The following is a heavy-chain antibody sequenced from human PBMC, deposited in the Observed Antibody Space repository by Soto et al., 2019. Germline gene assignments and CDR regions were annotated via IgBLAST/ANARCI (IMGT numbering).Heavy chain of an antibody. CDR1: GFIFSGYA. CDR2: ISYDGSTE. Sequence: PGGSLRLSCAASGFIFSGYAMHWVRRAPGKGLDWVAVISYDGSTEYYAESVRGRFTISRDNSKNTLYLQMNSLRAEDTAVYYGAKENVLFAMDLWGQGSTVTVSS. D-gene: IGHD3-3*01. CDR3: AKENVLFAMDL. V-gene: IGHV3-30-3*01. J-gene: IGHJ6*02.